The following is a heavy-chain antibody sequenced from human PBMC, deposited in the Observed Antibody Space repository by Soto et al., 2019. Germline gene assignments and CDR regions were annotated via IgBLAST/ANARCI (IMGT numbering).Heavy chain of an antibody. J-gene: IGHJ6*02. CDR2: ISSTSSAI. CDR3: ARGGTYDFWSGQTNYYGMDV. Sequence: PGGSLRLSCAASEFTFSDYYMAWMRQTPGKGLEWVSYISSTSSAIYYADSVKGRFNISRDNAKNSLYLQMSSLRLEDTALYYCARGGTYDFWSGQTNYYGMDVWGQGTSVTVSS. D-gene: IGHD3-3*01. V-gene: IGHV3-11*01. CDR1: EFTFSDYY.